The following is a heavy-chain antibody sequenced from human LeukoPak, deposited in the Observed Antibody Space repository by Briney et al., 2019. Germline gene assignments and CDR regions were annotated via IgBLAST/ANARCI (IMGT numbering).Heavy chain of an antibody. J-gene: IGHJ6*03. CDR1: GGSFSGYY. CDR3: ARVRGSSSSRSLYYYYYYMDV. Sequence: PSETLSLTCAVYGGSFSGYYWSWIRQPPGKGLEWIGEINHSGSTNYNPSLKSRVTISVDTSKNQFSLKLSSVTAADTAAYYCARVRGSSSSRSLYYYYYYMDVWGKGTTVTVSS. V-gene: IGHV4-34*01. D-gene: IGHD6-6*01. CDR2: INHSGST.